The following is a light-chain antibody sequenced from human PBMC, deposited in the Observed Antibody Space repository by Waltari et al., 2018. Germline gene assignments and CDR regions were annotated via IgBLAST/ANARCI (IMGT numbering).Light chain of an antibody. CDR1: QNIKKF. CDR2: EAS. Sequence: FVLTPSPATLSVSAGGTATLSCRASQNIKKFLAWYQQTPGQATRLIIHEASNSATGIPARFSGSGSETDFTLTISSVEPEDFAVYYCQQRSNWPRITFGQGTRLELK. V-gene: IGKV3-11*01. J-gene: IGKJ5*01. CDR3: QQRSNWPRIT.